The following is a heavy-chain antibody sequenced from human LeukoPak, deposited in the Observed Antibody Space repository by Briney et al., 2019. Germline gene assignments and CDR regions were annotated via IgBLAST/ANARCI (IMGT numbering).Heavy chain of an antibody. D-gene: IGHD3-22*01. V-gene: IGHV4-39*07. CDR1: GGSISSSSYY. J-gene: IGHJ6*03. CDR3: ASGLNSGSGYYYYYYYYMDV. CDR2: IYYSGST. Sequence: SETLSLTCTVSGGSISSSSYYWGWIRQPPGKGLEWIGSIYYSGSTYYNPSLKSRVTISVDTSKNQFSLKLSSVPAADTAVYYCASGLNSGSGYYYYYYYYMDVWGKGTTVTVSS.